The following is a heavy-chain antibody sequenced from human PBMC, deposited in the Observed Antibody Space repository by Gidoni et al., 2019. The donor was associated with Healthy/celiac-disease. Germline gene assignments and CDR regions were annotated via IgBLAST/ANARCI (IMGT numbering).Heavy chain of an antibody. D-gene: IGHD6-19*01. Sequence: EVQLVQSGAAVKKPGESLRISCKGSGYSFTSSWISWVRQMPGKGLEWMGRIDPSDSYTTYSPSFQGHVTISADKSISTAYLQWSSLKASDTAMYYCARHNRGYSAVAGTDWFDPWGQGTLVTVSS. V-gene: IGHV5-10-1*01. CDR1: GYSFTSSW. CDR2: IDPSDSYT. J-gene: IGHJ5*02. CDR3: ARHNRGYSAVAGTDWFDP.